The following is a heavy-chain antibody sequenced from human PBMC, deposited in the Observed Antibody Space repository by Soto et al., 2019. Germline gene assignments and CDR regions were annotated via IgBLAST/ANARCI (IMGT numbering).Heavy chain of an antibody. J-gene: IGHJ5*02. CDR2: IYYSGST. CDR3: ARGVIGTMIVVVIPHWFDP. V-gene: IGHV4-30-4*01. CDR1: GGSISSGDYY. D-gene: IGHD3-22*01. Sequence: SETLSLTCTVSGGSISSGDYYWSWIRQPPGKGLEWIGYIYYSGSTYYNPSLKSRVTISVDTSKNQFSLKLSSGTAADPAVYYCARGVIGTMIVVVIPHWFDPWGQGTLVTVSS.